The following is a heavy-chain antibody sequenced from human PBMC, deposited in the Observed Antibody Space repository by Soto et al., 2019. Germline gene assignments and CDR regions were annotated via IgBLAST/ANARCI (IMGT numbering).Heavy chain of an antibody. CDR1: GYTFTSYD. Sequence: ASVKVSCKASGYTFTSYDMHWVRQAPGQGREWMGIINPSGGSTSYAQKFQGRVTMTRDTPTRTVYMELSSLRSEDTAVYYCARTIAAASPYFDSGGQGPLVTVPS. D-gene: IGHD6-13*01. CDR3: ARTIAAASPYFDS. V-gene: IGHV1-46*01. CDR2: INPSGGST. J-gene: IGHJ4*02.